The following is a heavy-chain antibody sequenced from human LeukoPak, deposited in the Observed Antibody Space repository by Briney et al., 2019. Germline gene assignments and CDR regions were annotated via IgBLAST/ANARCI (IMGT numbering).Heavy chain of an antibody. V-gene: IGHV1-18*01. CDR1: GYTFTSYG. D-gene: IGHD1-20*01. CDR2: ICAYNGNT. CDR3: ARDQYNWNHYYYMDV. J-gene: IGHJ6*03. Sequence: AAVKVSCKASGYTFTSYGISWVRQAPGQGREWMGLICAYNGNTNYAQKLQGRVTMTTDTYTSTAYMELRSLRSDDTAVYYCARDQYNWNHYYYMDVWGKGTTVTVSS.